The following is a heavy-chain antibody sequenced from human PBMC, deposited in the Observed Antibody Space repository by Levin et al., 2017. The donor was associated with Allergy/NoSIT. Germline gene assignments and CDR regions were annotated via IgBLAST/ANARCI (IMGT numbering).Heavy chain of an antibody. CDR3: ARGGRGYCSGGSCYGRALYYYYGMDV. J-gene: IGHJ6*02. Sequence: SETLSLTCAVYGGSFSGYYWSWIRQPPGKGLEWIGEINHSGSTNYNPSLKSRVTISVDTSKNQFSLKLSSVTAADTAVYYCARGGRGYCSGGSCYGRALYYYYGMDVWGQGTTVTVSS. CDR2: INHSGST. V-gene: IGHV4-34*01. CDR1: GGSFSGYY. D-gene: IGHD2-15*01.